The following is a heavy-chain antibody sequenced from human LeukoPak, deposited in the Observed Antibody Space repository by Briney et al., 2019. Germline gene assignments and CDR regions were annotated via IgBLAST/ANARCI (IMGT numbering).Heavy chain of an antibody. V-gene: IGHV3-23*01. CDR3: AKWGDYDVLTGYYVSDY. CDR1: GFTFSNCA. D-gene: IGHD3-9*01. J-gene: IGHJ4*02. Sequence: PGGSLRLSCAASGFTFSNCAMSWVRQAPGKGLEWVSAITGSGGNTYYADSVKGRFTIHRDNSKNTVFLQMNSLRAEDTAVYYCAKWGDYDVLTGYYVSDYWGQGTLVTVSS. CDR2: ITGSGGNT.